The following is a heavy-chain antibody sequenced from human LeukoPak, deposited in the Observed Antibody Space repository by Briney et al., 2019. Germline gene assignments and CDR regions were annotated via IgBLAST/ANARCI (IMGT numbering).Heavy chain of an antibody. J-gene: IGHJ4*02. D-gene: IGHD5-18*01. CDR2: INPNSGGT. V-gene: IGHV1-2*02. Sequence: ASVKVSCKASGYTFSGYYMHWVRQAPGQGLEWVGWINPNSGGTNYAQKFQGRVTMTRDTSISTAYMELSRLRSGDTAVYYCASHTTGYSYGLYWGQRTLVTVSS. CDR1: GYTFSGYY. CDR3: ASHTTGYSYGLY.